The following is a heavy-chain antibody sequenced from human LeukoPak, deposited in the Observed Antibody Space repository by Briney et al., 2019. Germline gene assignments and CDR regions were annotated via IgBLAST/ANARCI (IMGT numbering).Heavy chain of an antibody. Sequence: GGSLRLSCAASGFTFSSYAMHWVRQAPGKGLEWVAFIRFDGSNKYYADSVKGRFTISRDNSKNTLYLQMNSLRTEDTAVYYCANADRRIDFWGQGTQVTVSS. CDR3: ANADRRIDF. J-gene: IGHJ4*02. CDR1: GFTFSSYA. V-gene: IGHV3-30*02. CDR2: IRFDGSNK.